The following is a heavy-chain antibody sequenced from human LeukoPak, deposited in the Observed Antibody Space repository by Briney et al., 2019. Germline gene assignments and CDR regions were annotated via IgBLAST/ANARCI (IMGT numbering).Heavy chain of an antibody. CDR1: GGTFSSYA. D-gene: IGHD3-10*01. J-gene: IGHJ4*02. CDR3: AREYYGSGSYYDGYYFDF. Sequence: SVKVSCKASGGTFSSYAISWVRQAPGQGLEWMGRIIPIFGTANYAQKFQGRVTITTDESTSTAYMELGSLRSEDTAVYYCAREYYGSGSYYDGYYFDFWGQGTLVAVSS. V-gene: IGHV1-69*05. CDR2: IIPIFGTA.